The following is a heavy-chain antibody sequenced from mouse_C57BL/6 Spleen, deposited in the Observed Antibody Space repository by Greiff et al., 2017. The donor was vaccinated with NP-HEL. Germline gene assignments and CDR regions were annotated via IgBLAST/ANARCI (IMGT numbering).Heavy chain of an antibody. D-gene: IGHD1-1*01. CDR2: IYPGDGDT. J-gene: IGHJ2*01. V-gene: IGHV1-82*01. CDR3: ARDYYGG. CDR1: GYAFSSSR. Sequence: QVQLQQSGPELVKPGASVKISCKASGYAFSSSRMNWVKQRPGKGLEWIGRIYPGDGDTNYNGKFKGKATLTADKSSSTAYMQLSSLTSEDSAVYFCARDYYGGWGQGTTLTVSS.